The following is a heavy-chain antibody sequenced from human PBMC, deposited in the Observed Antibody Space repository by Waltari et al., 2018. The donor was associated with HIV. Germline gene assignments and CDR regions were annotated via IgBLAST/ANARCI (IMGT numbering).Heavy chain of an antibody. CDR3: ASPFESSGYSLGYYGMDV. CDR1: GFTFSSYA. Sequence: QVQLVESGGGVVQPGRSLRLSCAASGFTFSSYAMHWVRQAPGKGLEWVAVISYDGSNKDYADSVKGRFTISRDNSKNTLYLQMNSLRAEDTAVYYCASPFESSGYSLGYYGMDVWGQGTTVTVSS. D-gene: IGHD3-22*01. V-gene: IGHV3-30*04. CDR2: ISYDGSNK. J-gene: IGHJ6*02.